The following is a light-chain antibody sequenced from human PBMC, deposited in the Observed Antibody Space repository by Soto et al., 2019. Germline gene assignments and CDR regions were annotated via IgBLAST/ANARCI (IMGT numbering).Light chain of an antibody. V-gene: IGKV3-20*01. J-gene: IGKJ3*01. CDR1: QSINSRY. CDR2: GAS. CDR3: QQFGSSPGFT. Sequence: IVLTQSPGTLSLSPGERATLSCRASQSINSRYLAWYQQKPGQAPRLLIYGASSRATGSPDRFSGSGSGTDFTLTISRLEPEDFAVYYCQQFGSSPGFTFGPGTKVDIK.